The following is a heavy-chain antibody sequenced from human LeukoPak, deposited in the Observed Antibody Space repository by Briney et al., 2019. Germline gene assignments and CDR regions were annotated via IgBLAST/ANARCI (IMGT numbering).Heavy chain of an antibody. Sequence: ASVKVSCKASGYTFTSYYIDWVRQAPGQGLEWMGKIHPNGGSTNYAQRFQGRVTMTRDTSTSTVYMELSSLTSEDTAVYYCTTLKGSFDNWGQGTLATVSS. CDR2: IHPNGGST. V-gene: IGHV1-46*01. CDR3: TTLKGSFDN. CDR1: GYTFTSYY. D-gene: IGHD3-10*01. J-gene: IGHJ4*02.